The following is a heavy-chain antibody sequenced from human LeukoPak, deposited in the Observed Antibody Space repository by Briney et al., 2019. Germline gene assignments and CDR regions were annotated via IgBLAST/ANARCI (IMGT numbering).Heavy chain of an antibody. J-gene: IGHJ4*02. CDR1: GFIFSSYA. CDR2: ISGSGGNT. CDR3: AKPGEGYCSGGTCLPFDY. V-gene: IGHV3-23*01. Sequence: GGSLRLSCAASGFIFSSYAMSWVRQAPQEGLEWGSAISGSGGNTYYADSVKGRFTISRDNSKNTVFLQMNSLRAEDTAVYYCAKPGEGYCSGGTCLPFDYWGQGTLVTVSS. D-gene: IGHD2-15*01.